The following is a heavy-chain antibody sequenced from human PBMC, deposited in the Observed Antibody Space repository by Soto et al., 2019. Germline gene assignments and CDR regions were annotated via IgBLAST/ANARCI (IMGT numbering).Heavy chain of an antibody. Sequence: SQTLSLTCAISGDSVSSNIAAWNWIRQSPSRGLEWLGRTYYRSKWYNDYAVSVKSRITINPDTSKNQFSLQLNSVTPEDTAVYYCARSLVAVAGTRPPPYYYSGLDVWGKGTTVTVSP. V-gene: IGHV6-1*01. CDR2: TYYRSKWYN. CDR1: GDSVSSNIAA. CDR3: ARSLVAVAGTRPPPYYYSGLDV. D-gene: IGHD6-19*01. J-gene: IGHJ6*04.